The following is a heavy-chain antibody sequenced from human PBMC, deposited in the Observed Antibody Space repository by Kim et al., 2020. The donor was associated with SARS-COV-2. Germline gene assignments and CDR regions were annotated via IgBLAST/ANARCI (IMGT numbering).Heavy chain of an antibody. CDR1: GYSISSGYY. V-gene: IGHV4-38-2*02. J-gene: IGHJ5*02. CDR2: IYHSGST. Sequence: SETLSLTCTVSGYSISSGYYWGWIRQPPGKGLEWIGSIYHSGSTYYNPSLKSRVTISVDTSKNQFSLKLSSVTAADTAVYYCARETYDYGDFLNWFDPWGQGTLVTVSS. D-gene: IGHD4-17*01. CDR3: ARETYDYGDFLNWFDP.